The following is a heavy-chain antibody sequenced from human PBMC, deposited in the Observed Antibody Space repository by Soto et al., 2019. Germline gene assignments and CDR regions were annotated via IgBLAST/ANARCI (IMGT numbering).Heavy chain of an antibody. V-gene: IGHV3-30-3*01. CDR2: ISDDGDKV. CDR3: ARAHYHDSSGPNGHAFDI. D-gene: IGHD3-22*01. Sequence: QVQLVESGGGVVQPGRSLRLSCAASEFTFSDYAMHWVRQAPGKGLEWVAVISDDGDKVFYADSMKDRLTISRDNSKSTLFQQLTSLGPEDTALYYCARAHYHDSSGPNGHAFDIWGQGTVVTVSS. CDR1: EFTFSDYA. J-gene: IGHJ3*02.